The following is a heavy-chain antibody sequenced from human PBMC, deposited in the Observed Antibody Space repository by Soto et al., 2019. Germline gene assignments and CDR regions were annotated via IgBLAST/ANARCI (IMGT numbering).Heavy chain of an antibody. CDR1: GFTFSSYA. D-gene: IGHD5-12*01. V-gene: IGHV3-23*01. Sequence: GGSLRLSCAASGFTFSSYAMSWVRQAPGKGLEWVSAISGSGGSTYYADSVKGRFTISRDNSKNTLYLQMNSLRAEDTAVYYCAKDLLPDSAYDIGGLEYWGQGTLVTVSS. CDR2: ISGSGGST. CDR3: AKDLLPDSAYDIGGLEY. J-gene: IGHJ4*02.